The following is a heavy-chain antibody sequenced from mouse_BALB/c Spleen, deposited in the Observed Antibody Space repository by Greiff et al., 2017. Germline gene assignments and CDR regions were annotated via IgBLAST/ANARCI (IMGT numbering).Heavy chain of an antibody. V-gene: IGHV5-6*01. CDR3: ARHDYGNAMDY. J-gene: IGHJ4*01. CDR2: ISSGGSYT. Sequence: EVQLQESGGDLVKPGGSLKLSCAASGFTFSSYGMSWVRQTPDKRLEWVATISSGGSYTYYPDSVKGRFTISRDNAKNTLYLQMSSLKSEDTAMYYCARHDYGNAMDYWGQGTSVTVSS. CDR1: GFTFSSYG. D-gene: IGHD2-1*01.